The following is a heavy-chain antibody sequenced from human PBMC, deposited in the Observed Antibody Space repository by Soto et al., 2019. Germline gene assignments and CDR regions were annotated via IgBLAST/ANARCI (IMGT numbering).Heavy chain of an antibody. D-gene: IGHD1-1*01. CDR2: ISAYNGNT. V-gene: IGHV1-18*04. CDR3: ASRRTTTPISAY. CDR1: GDGFASCG. Sequence: ASVKVCWEACGDGFASCGSRWVRQAPGQGLEWMGWISAYNGNTNYAQKLQGRVTMTTDTSTSTAYMELRSLRSDDTAVYSCASRRTTTPISAYWGQRTPVPVSP. J-gene: IGHJ4*01.